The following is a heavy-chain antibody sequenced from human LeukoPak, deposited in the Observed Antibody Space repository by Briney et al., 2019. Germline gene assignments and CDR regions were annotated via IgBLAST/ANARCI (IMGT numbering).Heavy chain of an antibody. D-gene: IGHD5-18*01. CDR3: ATSGYSYGYLDY. CDR1: GFTFSTYG. J-gene: IGHJ4*02. V-gene: IGHV3-30*03. CDR2: ISYDGSNK. Sequence: GGSLRLSCAASGFTFSTYGMHWVRQAPGKGLEWVAVISYDGSNKYYADSLKGRLTISRDNSKNTLYLQMNSLRAEDTAVYYCATSGYSYGYLDYWGQGTPVTVSS.